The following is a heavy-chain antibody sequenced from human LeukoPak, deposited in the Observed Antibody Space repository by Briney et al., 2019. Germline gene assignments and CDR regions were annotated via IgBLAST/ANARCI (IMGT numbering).Heavy chain of an antibody. CDR2: IRNDGSQK. CDR1: GFAFSNYW. CDR3: ARVGTAEGTLEDY. J-gene: IGHJ4*02. Sequence: GGSLRLSCAASGFAFSNYWMSWVRQPPGKGLEGVANIRNDGSQKYHVDSVKGRFTISRDNAKNSLYLQMSSLRAEDTAVYYCARVGTAEGTLEDYWGQGTLVSVSS. D-gene: IGHD6-13*01. V-gene: IGHV3-7*01.